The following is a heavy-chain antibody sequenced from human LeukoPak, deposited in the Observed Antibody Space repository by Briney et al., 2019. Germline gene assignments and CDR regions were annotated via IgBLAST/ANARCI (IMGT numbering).Heavy chain of an antibody. Sequence: GGSLRLSCAASGYTLSDFSVNWVRQAPGKGLEWVSSISVRSNYRDYVDSVRGPFTTSRDDARDSLFLQMNSLRAEDTAVYFCVRLRRNSDRSGYYYYYDYWGKGTLVTVSS. D-gene: IGHD3-22*01. J-gene: IGHJ4*02. CDR3: VRLRRNSDRSGYYYYYDY. CDR1: GYTLSDFS. V-gene: IGHV3-21*01. CDR2: ISVRSNYR.